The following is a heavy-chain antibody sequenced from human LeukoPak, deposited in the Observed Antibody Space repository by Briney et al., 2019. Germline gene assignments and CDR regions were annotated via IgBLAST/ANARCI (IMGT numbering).Heavy chain of an antibody. CDR1: GFTFSSYA. J-gene: IGHJ6*02. V-gene: IGHV3-23*01. D-gene: IGHD6-13*01. Sequence: GGSLRHSCAASGFTFSSYAMSWVRQAPGKGLEWVSAISGSGGSTYYADSMKGRFTISRDNSKNTLYLQMNSLRAEDTAVYYCAKPAYSSLYGMDVWGQGTTVTVSS. CDR3: AKPAYSSLYGMDV. CDR2: ISGSGGST.